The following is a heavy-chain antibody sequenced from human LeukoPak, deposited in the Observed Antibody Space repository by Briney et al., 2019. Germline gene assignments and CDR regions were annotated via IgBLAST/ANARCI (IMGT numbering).Heavy chain of an antibody. CDR1: GFTFNIAW. CDR2: IYSDNT. J-gene: IGHJ4*02. Sequence: GGSLRLSCAASGFTFNIAWMSWVRQAPGKGLEWVSFIYSDNTHYSDSVKGRFTISRDNSKNTLYLQMNSLRAEDTAVYYCARRAGAYSHPYDYWGQGTLVTVSS. D-gene: IGHD4/OR15-4a*01. V-gene: IGHV3-53*01. CDR3: ARRAGAYSHPYDY.